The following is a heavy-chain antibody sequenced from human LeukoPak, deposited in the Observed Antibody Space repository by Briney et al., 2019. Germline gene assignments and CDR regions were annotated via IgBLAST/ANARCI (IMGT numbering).Heavy chain of an antibody. CDR3: ARDLGGYSSSWYGY. Sequence: GGSLRLSCAASGFTLSIYSMNWVRQAPGEGRRWVSSISSSSSYIYYADSVKGRFTISRDNAKNSLYLEMNSLRAEDTAVYYCARDLGGYSSSWYGYWGQGTLVTVSS. J-gene: IGHJ4*02. D-gene: IGHD6-13*01. V-gene: IGHV3-21*01. CDR1: GFTLSIYS. CDR2: ISSSSSYI.